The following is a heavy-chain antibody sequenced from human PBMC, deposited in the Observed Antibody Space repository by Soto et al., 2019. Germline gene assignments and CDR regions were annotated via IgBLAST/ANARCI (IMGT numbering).Heavy chain of an antibody. V-gene: IGHV4-31*03. CDR3: ASLFDWSSGAFDI. J-gene: IGHJ3*02. Sequence: QVQLQESGPGLVKPSQTLSLTCTVSGGSISSSGYYWSWIRQHPGKGLEWIGYIYYSGSTYYNPSLKSRVTISVDTSKNQFSLKLSSVTAADTAVYYCASLFDWSSGAFDIWGQGTMVTVSS. CDR1: GGSISSSGYY. CDR2: IYYSGST. D-gene: IGHD3-9*01.